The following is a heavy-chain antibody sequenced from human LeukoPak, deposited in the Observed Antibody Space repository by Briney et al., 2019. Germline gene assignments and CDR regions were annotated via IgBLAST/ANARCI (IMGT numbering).Heavy chain of an antibody. CDR1: GFTFSNYW. J-gene: IGHJ4*02. V-gene: IGHV3-7*01. CDR3: ARIMYSSGWYYDY. D-gene: IGHD6-19*01. Sequence: PGGSLRLSCAASGFTFSNYWMSWVRQAPGKGLQWVANINQGASDKYHVDSVKGRFTISRDNAKKSLYLQMNSLRAEDTGVYYCARIMYSSGWYYDYWGQGTLVTVSS. CDR2: INQGASDK.